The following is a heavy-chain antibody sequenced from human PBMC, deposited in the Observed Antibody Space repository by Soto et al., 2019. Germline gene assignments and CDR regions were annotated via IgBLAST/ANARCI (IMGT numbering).Heavy chain of an antibody. V-gene: IGHV3-9*01. CDR2: ISWSSGSI. CDR3: AREVAGTDAFDI. Sequence: GGSLRLSCAASGFTFDDYAMHWVRQAPGKGLEWVSGISWSSGSIGYADSVKGRFTISRDNAKNSLYLQMNSLRSEDTAVYYCAREVAGTDAFDIWGQGTMVTVSS. D-gene: IGHD6-19*01. J-gene: IGHJ3*02. CDR1: GFTFDDYA.